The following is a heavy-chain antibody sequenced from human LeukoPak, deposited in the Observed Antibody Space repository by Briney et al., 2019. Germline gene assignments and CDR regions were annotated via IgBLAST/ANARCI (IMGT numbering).Heavy chain of an antibody. CDR2: IKQDGSEK. CDR1: GFTFSGYW. D-gene: IGHD2/OR15-2a*01. V-gene: IGHV3-7*01. Sequence: GGSLRLSCAASGFTFSGYWMSWVRQAPGKGLEWVANIKQDGSEKYYVDSVKGRFTISRDDAKNSLYLQMNSLRAEDTAVYYCAIYLSRWFDPWGQGTLVTVSS. J-gene: IGHJ5*02. CDR3: AIYLSRWFDP.